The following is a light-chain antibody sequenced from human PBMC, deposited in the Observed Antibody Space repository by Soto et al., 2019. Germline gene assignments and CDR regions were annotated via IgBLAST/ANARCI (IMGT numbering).Light chain of an antibody. CDR1: QSISSA. CDR2: AAS. Sequence: DIQMTQSPSSLSASVGDSVTITCRASQSISSALNWYQQKPGKAPRLLIYAASTLQSGVLSGFSGSGSGTDFALTISSLQPENFATYYCQQTFTTPHTFGQGTKLEIK. CDR3: QQTFTTPHT. V-gene: IGKV1-39*01. J-gene: IGKJ2*01.